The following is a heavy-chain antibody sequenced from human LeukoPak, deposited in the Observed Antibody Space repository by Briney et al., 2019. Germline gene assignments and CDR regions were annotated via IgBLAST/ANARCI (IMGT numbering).Heavy chain of an antibody. CDR2: IIPIFGTA. D-gene: IGHD1-1*01. V-gene: IGHV1-69*13. Sequence: SVKVSCKASGYTFTSYGISWVRQAPGQGLEWMGGIIPIFGTANYAQKFQGRVTITADESTSTAYMELSSLRSEDTAVYYCARKLEPPDDAFDIWGQGTMVTVSS. CDR3: ARKLEPPDDAFDI. CDR1: GYTFTSYG. J-gene: IGHJ3*02.